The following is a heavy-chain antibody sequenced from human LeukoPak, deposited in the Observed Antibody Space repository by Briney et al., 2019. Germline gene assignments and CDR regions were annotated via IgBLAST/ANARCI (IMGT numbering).Heavy chain of an antibody. CDR2: INPNSGGT. V-gene: IGHV1-2*02. J-gene: IGHJ4*02. CDR1: GYTFTGYY. Sequence: ASVTVSCKASGYTFTGYYMHWVRQAPGQGLEWMGWINPNSGGTNYAQKFQGRVTMTRDTSISTAYMELSRLRSDDTAVYYCARGGSYSYLRTRLMVDYWGQGTLVTVSS. D-gene: IGHD1-26*01. CDR3: ARGGSYSYLRTRLMVDY.